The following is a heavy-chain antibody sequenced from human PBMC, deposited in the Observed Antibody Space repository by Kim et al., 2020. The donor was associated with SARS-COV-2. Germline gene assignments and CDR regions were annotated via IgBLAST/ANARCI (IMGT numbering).Heavy chain of an antibody. CDR2: ISSSGSTI. Sequence: GGSLRLSCAASGFTFSDYYMSWIRQAPGKGLEWVSYISSSGSTIYYADSVKGRFTISRDNAKNSLYLQMNSLRAEDTAVYYCARVPPSYYDSSGYLLWGQGTLVTVSS. CDR1: GFTFSDYY. J-gene: IGHJ4*02. V-gene: IGHV3-11*01. CDR3: ARVPPSYYDSSGYLL. D-gene: IGHD3-22*01.